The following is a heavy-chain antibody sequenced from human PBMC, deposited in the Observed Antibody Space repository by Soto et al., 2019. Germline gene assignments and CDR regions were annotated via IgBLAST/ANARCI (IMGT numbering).Heavy chain of an antibody. CDR1: GFTFSSYG. CDR2: ISYDEINK. V-gene: IGHV3-30*03. Sequence: QVQLVESGGGVVQPGRSLRLSCAASGFTFSSYGMHWVRQAPGKGLEWVAIISYDEINKYYADSVKGRFTISRDNSKXXXXXXXXXXXXXXXXXXXXXXXXXXXXXGFFDYWGQGTLVTVSS. CDR3: XXXXXXXXXGFFDY. J-gene: IGHJ4*02.